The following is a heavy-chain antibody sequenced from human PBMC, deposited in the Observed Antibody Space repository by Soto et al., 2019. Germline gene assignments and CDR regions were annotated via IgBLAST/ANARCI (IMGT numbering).Heavy chain of an antibody. J-gene: IGHJ4*02. D-gene: IGHD5-18*01. CDR1: GGTFSSYA. CDR2: IIPIFGTA. CDR3: ARDIDRGGYSYGWGY. Sequence: QVQLVQSGAEVKKPGSSVKVSCKASGGTFSSYAISWVRQAPGQGLEWMGGIIPIFGTANYAQKFQGRVTITAYESTSTADMELSSLRSEDTAVYYCARDIDRGGYSYGWGYWGQGTLVTVSS. V-gene: IGHV1-69*12.